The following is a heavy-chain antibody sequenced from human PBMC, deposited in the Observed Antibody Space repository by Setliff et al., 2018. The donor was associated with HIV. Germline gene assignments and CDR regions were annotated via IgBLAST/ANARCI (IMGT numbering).Heavy chain of an antibody. V-gene: IGHV4-31*03. D-gene: IGHD3-9*01. J-gene: IGHJ4*02. CDR1: GVSITTDGYY. Sequence: SETLSLTCSVSGVSITTDGYYWSWIRHYPGKGLEWIGYMYHSGSTYYNAPLASRLIMSLDPSKNQFSLKLNSMTAADTAMYYCAGGRYFRDIRDSRFDFWGQGMLVTV. CDR3: AGGRYFRDIRDSRFDF. CDR2: MYHSGST.